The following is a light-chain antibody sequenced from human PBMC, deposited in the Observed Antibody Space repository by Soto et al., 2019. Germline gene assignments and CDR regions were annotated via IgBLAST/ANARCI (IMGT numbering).Light chain of an antibody. CDR2: VAS. CDR3: QQANSFPIT. J-gene: IGKJ5*01. CDR1: QGISSW. V-gene: IGKV1-12*01. Sequence: DLQMTQSPSSVSASVGDSVIITCRASQGISSWLAWYQQKPGKAPRLLISVASHLQSGVPSRFSGSGSGADFPLTIRSLQPEDFATYYGQQANSFPITFGPGTRLEIK.